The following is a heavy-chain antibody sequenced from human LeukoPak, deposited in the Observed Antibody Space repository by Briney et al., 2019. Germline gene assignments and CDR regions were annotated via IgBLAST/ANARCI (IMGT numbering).Heavy chain of an antibody. CDR1: GFTFSGYG. D-gene: IGHD3-10*01. CDR2: VRYDGSNK. Sequence: PGGSLRLSCAASGFTFSGYGMHWVRQAPGKGLEWVAFVRYDGSNKYYADSVKGRFTISRDNSKNTLYLQMNSLRAEDTAVYYCAKGPLLWFGNNWFDPWGQGTLVTVSS. CDR3: AKGPLLWFGNNWFDP. V-gene: IGHV3-30*02. J-gene: IGHJ5*02.